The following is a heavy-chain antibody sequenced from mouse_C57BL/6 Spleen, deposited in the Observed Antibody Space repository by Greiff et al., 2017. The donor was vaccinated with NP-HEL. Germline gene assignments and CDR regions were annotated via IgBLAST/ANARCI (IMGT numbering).Heavy chain of an antibody. J-gene: IGHJ4*01. CDR3: ASSYYGEALDY. D-gene: IGHD1-1*02. Sequence: VQLQQSGAELAKPGASVKLSCKASGYTFTSYWMHWVKQRPGKGLEWIGYINPSSGYTKYNQKFKDKATLTADKSSSTAYMQLSSLTYEDSAVYYCASSYYGEALDYWGQGTSVTVSS. CDR2: INPSSGYT. V-gene: IGHV1-7*01. CDR1: GYTFTSYW.